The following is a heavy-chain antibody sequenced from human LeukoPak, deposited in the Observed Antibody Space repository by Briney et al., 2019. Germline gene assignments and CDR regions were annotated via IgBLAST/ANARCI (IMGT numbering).Heavy chain of an antibody. CDR1: GFTFSSYA. CDR3: AKGGKWDVTPFDY. D-gene: IGHD1-26*01. Sequence: PGGSLRLFCAASGFTFSSYAMSWVRQAPGKGLEWVSAISGSGGSTYYADSVKGRFTISRDNSKNTLYLQMNSLRAEDTAVYYCAKGGKWDVTPFDYWGQGTLVTVSS. V-gene: IGHV3-23*01. J-gene: IGHJ4*02. CDR2: ISGSGGST.